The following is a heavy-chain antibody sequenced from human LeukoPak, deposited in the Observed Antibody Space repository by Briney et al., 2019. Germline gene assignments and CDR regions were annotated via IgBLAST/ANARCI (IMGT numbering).Heavy chain of an antibody. CDR1: GFTFSSYS. CDR3: ARTPRDIVVVVAAQGGDY. D-gene: IGHD2-15*01. J-gene: IGHJ4*02. V-gene: IGHV3-21*01. Sequence: GGSLRLSCAVSGFTFSSYSMNWVRQAPGKGLEWVSSISSSSSYIYYADSVKGRFTISRDNAKNSLYLQMNSLRAEDTAVYYCARTPRDIVVVVAAQGGDYWGQGTLVTVSS. CDR2: ISSSSSYI.